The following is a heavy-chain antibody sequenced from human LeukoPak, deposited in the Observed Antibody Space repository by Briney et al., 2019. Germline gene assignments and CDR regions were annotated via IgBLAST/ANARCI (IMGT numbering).Heavy chain of an antibody. J-gene: IGHJ5*02. Sequence: GSLGLSCAASGFTFSSNGMHWVRQAPGKGLEWVAFIRYDGTKKYYAGSVRGRFTISRDNSKNTLYLQMNSLRAEDTAVYYCAKDDGSLNWFDPWGQGTLVTVSS. CDR3: AKDDGSLNWFDP. CDR2: IRYDGTKK. D-gene: IGHD3-10*01. V-gene: IGHV3-30*02. CDR1: GFTFSSNG.